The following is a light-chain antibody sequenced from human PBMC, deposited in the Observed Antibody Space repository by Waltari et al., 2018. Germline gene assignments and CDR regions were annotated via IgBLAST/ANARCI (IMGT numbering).Light chain of an antibody. Sequence: DIQMTQSPSPLSASVGDRVTITCRASQSINNWLAWYQQKPGKAPKVLIYKASSLESGVPSRFSGSVSGTEFTLTISSLQPDDFATYYCQQYQHYPLTFGQGTKVEIK. J-gene: IGKJ1*01. CDR1: QSINNW. CDR3: QQYQHYPLT. V-gene: IGKV1-5*03. CDR2: KAS.